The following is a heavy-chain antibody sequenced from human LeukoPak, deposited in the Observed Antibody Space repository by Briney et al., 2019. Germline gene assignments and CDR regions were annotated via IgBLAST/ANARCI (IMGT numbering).Heavy chain of an antibody. J-gene: IGHJ3*02. CDR1: GFTFSSYG. Sequence: GGSLRLSCAASGFTFSSYGMHWVRQAPGKGLEWVAVISYDGSNKYYADSVKGRFTISRDNSKNTLYLQMNSLRAEDTAVYYCTRGDSAYYYDTPAAFDIWGQGTMVTVSS. CDR2: ISYDGSNK. D-gene: IGHD3-22*01. CDR3: TRGDSAYYYDTPAAFDI. V-gene: IGHV3-30*03.